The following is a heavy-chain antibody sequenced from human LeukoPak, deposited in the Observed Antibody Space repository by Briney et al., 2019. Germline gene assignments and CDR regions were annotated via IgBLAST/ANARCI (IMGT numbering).Heavy chain of an antibody. CDR2: IHYRGTT. V-gene: IGHV4-59*08. CDR3: ARLNYYFYDTDV. D-gene: IGHD3-10*01. J-gene: IGHJ6*02. CDR1: DGSITKYY. Sequence: SETLSLTCTLSDGSITKYYWSWIRQPPGKGLEWIGYIHYRGTTNYNPSLKSRDTISADTSKNQFSLKLNSVTAADTAVYYCARLNYYFYDTDVWGPGTTVTVSS.